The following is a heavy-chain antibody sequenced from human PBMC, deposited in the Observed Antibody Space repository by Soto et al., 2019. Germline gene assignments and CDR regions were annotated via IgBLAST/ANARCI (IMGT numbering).Heavy chain of an antibody. V-gene: IGHV3-23*01. CDR3: SKWDGYGDQ. D-gene: IGHD5-12*01. Sequence: EVQLLESGGGLVQPGGSLRLSCAASGFTFSTNSMTWVRQAPGKGLEWVCGISGGGDGTHYADSVKGRFTISRDNSKNMVYLQMNSLTADDTAVYFCSKWDGYGDQWGQGTLVTVSS. CDR1: GFTFSTNS. J-gene: IGHJ5*02. CDR2: ISGGGDGT.